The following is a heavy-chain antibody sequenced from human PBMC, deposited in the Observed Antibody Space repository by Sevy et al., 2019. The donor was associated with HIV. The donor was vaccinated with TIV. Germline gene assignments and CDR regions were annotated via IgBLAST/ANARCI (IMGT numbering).Heavy chain of an antibody. CDR1: GFPFSSYE. CDR2: ISNTGNTI. J-gene: IGHJ4*02. CDR3: ARDLPPSATTVAHFDY. D-gene: IGHD4-17*01. V-gene: IGHV3-48*03. Sequence: QLGGSLRLSCAASGFPFSSYEMNWVRQAPGRGLEWISYISNTGNTISYSDSVRGRFTVSRDNAKNSLFLHMNSLRAEDTATYYYARDLPPSATTVAHFDYWGRGTLVTVSS.